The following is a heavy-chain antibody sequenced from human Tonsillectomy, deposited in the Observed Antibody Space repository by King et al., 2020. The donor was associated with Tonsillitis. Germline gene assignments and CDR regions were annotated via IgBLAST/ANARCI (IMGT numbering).Heavy chain of an antibody. J-gene: IGHJ4*02. Sequence: VQLQESGPGLVKPSETLSLTCTVSGGSISSYYWSLIRQPPWKGLEWIWYIYYRGSTHYNPSLKSRVTISAETSKNQFSLKLSSVTAADTAVYYCARGDCSSTSCYSNSLDYWGQGTLVTVSS. V-gene: IGHV4-59*01. CDR3: ARGDCSSTSCYSNSLDY. CDR1: GGSISSYY. CDR2: IYYRGST. D-gene: IGHD2-2*02.